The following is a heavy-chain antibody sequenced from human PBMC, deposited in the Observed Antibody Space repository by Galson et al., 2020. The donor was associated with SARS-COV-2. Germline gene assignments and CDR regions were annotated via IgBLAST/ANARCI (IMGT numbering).Heavy chain of an antibody. CDR1: GYSFTSYW. D-gene: IGHD5-12*01. CDR3: ARQPSRDGYNYGEYYFDY. J-gene: IGHJ4*02. V-gene: IGHV5-51*01. Sequence: KIGESLKISCKGSGYSFTSYWIGWVRQMPGKGLEWMGIIYPGDSDTRYSPSFQGQVTISADKSISTAYLQWSSLKASDTAMYYCARQPSRDGYNYGEYYFDYWGQGTLVTVSS. CDR2: IYPGDSDT.